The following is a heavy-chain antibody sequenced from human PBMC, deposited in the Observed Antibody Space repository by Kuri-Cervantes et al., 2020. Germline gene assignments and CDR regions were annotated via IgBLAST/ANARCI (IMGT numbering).Heavy chain of an antibody. D-gene: IGHD3-3*01. CDR2: IWYDGSNK. V-gene: IGHV3-33*08. Sequence: GESLKISCAASGCTFSSYDMHWVRQAPGKGLEWVAVIWYDGSNKDYADSVKGRFTISRDNSKNTLYLQMNSLRAEDTAVYYCARDSNDFWSGFYYYYGMDVWGQGTTVTVSS. J-gene: IGHJ6*02. CDR1: GCTFSSYD. CDR3: ARDSNDFWSGFYYYYGMDV.